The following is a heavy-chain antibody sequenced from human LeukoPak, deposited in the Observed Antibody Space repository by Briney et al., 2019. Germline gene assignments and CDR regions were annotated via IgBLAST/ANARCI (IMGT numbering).Heavy chain of an antibody. V-gene: IGHV3-23*01. J-gene: IGHJ5*02. Sequence: AGGSLRLSCAASGFTFSSYAMSWVRQAPGKGLEWVSAISGSGGSTYYADSVKGRFTISRDNSKNTLYLQMNSLRAEDTAVYYCAKSAGYYGSGSYYNSNWFDPWGQGTLVTVSS. CDR3: AKSAGYYGSGSYYNSNWFDP. CDR2: ISGSGGST. CDR1: GFTFSSYA. D-gene: IGHD3-10*01.